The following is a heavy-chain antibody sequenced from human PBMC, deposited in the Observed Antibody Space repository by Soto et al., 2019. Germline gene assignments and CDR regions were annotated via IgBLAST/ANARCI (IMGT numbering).Heavy chain of an antibody. CDR1: GGSISSGGYS. D-gene: IGHD4-17*01. CDR2: IYHSGST. Sequence: SETLSLTCAVSGGSISSGGYSWNWIRQPPGKGLEWIGYIYHSGSTLCNPSLKSRVTISVDTSKNQFSLKLTSVTAADTAVYYCARAFDDSGAQFDYWGQGTLVTVSS. J-gene: IGHJ4*02. V-gene: IGHV4-30-2*05. CDR3: ARAFDDSGAQFDY.